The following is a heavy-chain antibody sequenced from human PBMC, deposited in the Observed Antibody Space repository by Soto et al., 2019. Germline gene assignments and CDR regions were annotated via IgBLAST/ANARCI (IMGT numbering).Heavy chain of an antibody. J-gene: IGHJ3*02. V-gene: IGHV3-74*01. CDR2: ISFDGRSP. CDR3: VSDRPI. CDR1: GFTFSDYW. Sequence: EVQLVESGGALVQPGGSLTLSCAGSGFTFSDYWRHWVRQPPGKGLVWVSRISFDGRSPSYADSVKGRFTISRDNAKNTLYLQMNSLRVEDTAIYYCVSDRPIWGQGTMVTVSS.